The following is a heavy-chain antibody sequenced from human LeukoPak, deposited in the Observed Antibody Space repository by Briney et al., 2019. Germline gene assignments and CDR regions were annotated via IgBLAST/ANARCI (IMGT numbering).Heavy chain of an antibody. CDR1: GYTFTSYD. J-gene: IGHJ6*03. Sequence: ASVKVSCKASGYTFTSYDINWVRQATGQGLEWMGWISAYNGNTNYAQKLQGRVTMTTDTSTSTAYMELRSLRSDDTAVYYCARLLYYYYYYMDVWGKGTTVTVSS. D-gene: IGHD2-21*01. CDR2: ISAYNGNT. CDR3: ARLLYYYYYYMDV. V-gene: IGHV1-18*01.